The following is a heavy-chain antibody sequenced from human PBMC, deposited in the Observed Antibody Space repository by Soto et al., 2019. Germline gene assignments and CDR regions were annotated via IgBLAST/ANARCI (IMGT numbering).Heavy chain of an antibody. CDR1: GFTFSNAW. Sequence: PGGSLRLSSAASGFTFSNAWMSWVRQAPGKGLEWVGRIKSKTDGGTTDYAAPVKGRFTISRDDSKNTLYLQMNSLKTEDTAVFYCTTSGYSYGYHFDYWGQGTLVTVSS. CDR3: TTSGYSYGYHFDY. CDR2: IKSKTDGGTT. V-gene: IGHV3-15*01. J-gene: IGHJ4*02. D-gene: IGHD5-18*01.